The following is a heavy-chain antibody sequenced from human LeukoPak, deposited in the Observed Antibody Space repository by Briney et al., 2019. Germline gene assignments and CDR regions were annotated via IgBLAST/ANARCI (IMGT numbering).Heavy chain of an antibody. Sequence: ASVKVSCKASGYTFIGYYMHWVRQAPGQGLEWMGWINPNSGGTNYAQKFQGRVTMTRDTSISTAYVELRRLRSDDTAVYYCARAGGYCSGGSCYLMGFDYWGQGTLVTVSS. D-gene: IGHD2-15*01. CDR2: INPNSGGT. J-gene: IGHJ4*02. V-gene: IGHV1-2*02. CDR3: ARAGGYCSGGSCYLMGFDY. CDR1: GYTFIGYY.